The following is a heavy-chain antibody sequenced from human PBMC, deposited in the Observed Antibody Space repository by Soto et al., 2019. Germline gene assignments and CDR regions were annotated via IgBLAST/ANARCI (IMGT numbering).Heavy chain of an antibody. J-gene: IGHJ4*02. D-gene: IGHD3-16*02. CDR2: INHSGST. Sequence: SETLSLTCAVYGGSFSGYYWSWIRQPPGKGLEWIGEINHSGSTNYNPSLKSRVTISVDTSKNQFSLKLSSVTAADTAVYYCARAPIYDYVWGSYRYRMSYFDYWGQGTLVT. V-gene: IGHV4-34*01. CDR1: GGSFSGYY. CDR3: ARAPIYDYVWGSYRYRMSYFDY.